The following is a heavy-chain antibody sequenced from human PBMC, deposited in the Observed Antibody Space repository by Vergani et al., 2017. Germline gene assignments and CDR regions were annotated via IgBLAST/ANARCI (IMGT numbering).Heavy chain of an antibody. Sequence: EVQLVESGGGLVQPGRSQRLSCAASGFTFDDYAMHWVRQAPGKGLEWVSGINWNSDSIAYADSVKGRLTISRDNAKNSLYLQMNSLRAEDTALYYCVKDIASSGNDWYFDLWGRGTLVTVSS. CDR2: INWNSDSI. V-gene: IGHV3-9*01. J-gene: IGHJ2*01. D-gene: IGHD6-13*01. CDR1: GFTFDDYA. CDR3: VKDIASSGNDWYFDL.